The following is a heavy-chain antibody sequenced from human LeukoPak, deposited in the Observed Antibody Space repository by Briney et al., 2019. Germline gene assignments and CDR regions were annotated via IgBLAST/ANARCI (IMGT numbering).Heavy chain of an antibody. V-gene: IGHV3-53*05. CDR1: GFSVSTNY. D-gene: IGHD3-22*01. CDR2: LYDSNEN. J-gene: IGHJ4*02. CDR3: ARGLSGHSIFGSGLSDY. Sequence: PGRSLRLSCVASGFSVSTNYMNWVRQAPGKGPEWVSVLYDSNENFYLAAVEGRFFISRDSPTNTLYLQMNSLRPEDTAVYYCARGLSGHSIFGSGLSDYWGRGTLVTVSS.